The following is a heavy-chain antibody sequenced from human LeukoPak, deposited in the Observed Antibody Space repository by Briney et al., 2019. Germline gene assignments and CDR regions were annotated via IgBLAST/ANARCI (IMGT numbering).Heavy chain of an antibody. V-gene: IGHV4-59*08. Sequence: SETLSLTCTFSVDSISTYYWSWIRQPPGKGLEWIGYIYYSGSTNYNPSLKSRVTISVDTSKNQFSLKLSSVTAADTAVYYCASISSGWYAASAEYFQHWGQGTLVTVSS. CDR2: IYYSGST. D-gene: IGHD6-19*01. CDR3: ASISSGWYAASAEYFQH. J-gene: IGHJ1*01. CDR1: VDSISTYY.